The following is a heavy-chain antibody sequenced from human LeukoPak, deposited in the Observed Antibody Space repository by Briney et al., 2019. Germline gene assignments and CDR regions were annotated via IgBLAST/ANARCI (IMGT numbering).Heavy chain of an antibody. Sequence: PSETLSLTCTIPGASISSYYWSWIRQPPGKGLEWIGYIYNSGSTNYNPSLKSRATLSVDTSKSQFSLRLTSVTAADTAVYYCARHWLTDPFDIWGQGTMVTVSS. J-gene: IGHJ3*02. CDR1: GASISSYY. V-gene: IGHV4-59*08. CDR3: ARHWLTDPFDI. D-gene: IGHD6-19*01. CDR2: IYNSGST.